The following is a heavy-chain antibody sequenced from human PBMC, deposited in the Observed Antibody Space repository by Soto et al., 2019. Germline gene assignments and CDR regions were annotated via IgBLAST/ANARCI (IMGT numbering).Heavy chain of an antibody. V-gene: IGHV1-69*06. CDR2: ILPVFGTT. J-gene: IGHJ3*01. Sequence: QEQLVQSGAEVKKPGSSVKVSCKASGDTFKSHGISWVRQAPGQGLEWLGTILPVFGTTNYPQRSRGKVTLSADKATTTAYMELNSLTSEDTAVYYCARDTAELYYPEPSRAFDVWGQGTIITVS. CDR3: ARDTAELYYPEPSRAFDV. D-gene: IGHD3-10*01. CDR1: GDTFKSHG.